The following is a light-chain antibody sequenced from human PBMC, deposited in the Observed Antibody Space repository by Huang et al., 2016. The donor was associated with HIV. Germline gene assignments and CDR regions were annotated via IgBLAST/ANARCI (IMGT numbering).Light chain of an antibody. V-gene: IGKV3-15*01. CDR1: QSVSSD. CDR3: HQYNDWPRT. CDR2: GES. Sequence: EIVMTQFPASLPVYPGDRATLSCRDRQSVSSDLAWYQKKPGQAPRLLIYGESARATVVPPSFSGSGSGTNFTLTISSLQSEDFALYYCHQYNDWPRTFGQGTQVDVK. J-gene: IGKJ1*01.